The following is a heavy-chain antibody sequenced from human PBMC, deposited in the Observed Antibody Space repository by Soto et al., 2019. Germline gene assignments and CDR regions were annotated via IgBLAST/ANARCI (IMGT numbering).Heavy chain of an antibody. CDR1: SW. Sequence: EVQLVESGGGLVQPGGSLRLSCNSWMTWVRQAPGKGLEWVANIKEDGSQKYYVESVKARFTISRDNAKNSLHLQMDSLRVDDTAMFYCARMGRVAVAGESDSWGQGTLVTVSS. D-gene: IGHD6-19*01. CDR2: IKEDGSQK. J-gene: IGHJ4*02. CDR3: ARMGRVAVAGESDS. V-gene: IGHV3-7*01.